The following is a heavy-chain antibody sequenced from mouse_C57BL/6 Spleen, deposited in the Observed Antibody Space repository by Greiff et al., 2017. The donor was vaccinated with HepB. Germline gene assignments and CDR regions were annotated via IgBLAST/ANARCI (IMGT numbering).Heavy chain of an antibody. Sequence: VQLQESGAELVKPGASVKLSCKASGYTFTEYTIHWVKQRSGQGLEWIGWFYPGSGSIKYNEKFKDKATLTANKSSSTVYMELSRLTSEDSAVYFCARHEGPYYYGSSYEVDFAMDYWGQGTSVTVSS. CDR1: GYTFTEYT. J-gene: IGHJ4*01. CDR2: FYPGSGSI. V-gene: IGHV1-62-2*01. CDR3: ARHEGPYYYGSSYEVDFAMDY. D-gene: IGHD1-1*01.